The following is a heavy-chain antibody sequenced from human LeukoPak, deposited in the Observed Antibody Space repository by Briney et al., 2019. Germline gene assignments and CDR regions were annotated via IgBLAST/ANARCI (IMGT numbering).Heavy chain of an antibody. D-gene: IGHD3-22*01. CDR1: GFTVRGDY. CDR2: IKQDGSEK. CDR3: ARGDDSSGYYLDY. J-gene: IGHJ4*02. V-gene: IGHV3-7*04. Sequence: GGSLRLSCVASGFTVRGDYMTWVRQAPGKGLEWVANIKQDGSEKYYVDSVKGRFTISRDNAKNSLYLQMNSLRAEDTAVYYCARGDDSSGYYLDYWGQGTLVTVSS.